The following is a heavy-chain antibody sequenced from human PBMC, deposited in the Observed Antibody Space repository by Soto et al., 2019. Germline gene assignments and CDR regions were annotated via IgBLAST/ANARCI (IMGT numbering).Heavy chain of an antibody. J-gene: IGHJ3*02. Sequence: PGGSLRLSCAASGFTFSSYSMNWVRQAPGKGLEWVSSISSSSSYIYYADSVKGRFTISRDNAKNSLYLQMNSLRAEDTAVYYCASSIAVAPYGASDIWGQGTMVTASS. CDR1: GFTFSSYS. D-gene: IGHD6-19*01. V-gene: IGHV3-21*01. CDR3: ASSIAVAPYGASDI. CDR2: ISSSSSYI.